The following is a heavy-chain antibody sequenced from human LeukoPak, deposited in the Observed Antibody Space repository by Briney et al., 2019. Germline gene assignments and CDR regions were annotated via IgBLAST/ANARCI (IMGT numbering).Heavy chain of an antibody. CDR2: MSYDNGSNK. CDR3: ARGKGIAAARRPFDY. V-gene: IGHV3-30*15. D-gene: IGHD6-13*01. CDR1: GFSFSTSA. Sequence: GGSLRLSCEASGFSFSTSAMHWVRQAPGKGLEWVAVMSYDNGSNKYYADSVKGRFTISRDNAKNTLYLQMSSLRVEDTAVYYCARGKGIAAARRPFDYWGQGTLVTVSS. J-gene: IGHJ4*02.